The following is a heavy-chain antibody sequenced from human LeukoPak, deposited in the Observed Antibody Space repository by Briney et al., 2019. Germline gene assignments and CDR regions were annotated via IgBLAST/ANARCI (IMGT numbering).Heavy chain of an antibody. Sequence: PGGPLRLSCAASGFTFSSNYMSWVRQAPGKGLEWVSVIYRGGSTYYSDSVKGRFTISRDNSKNTLYLQMNNLRAEDTAVYYGAMATWVGGLDYWGQGTLVTVSS. D-gene: IGHD1-26*01. CDR1: GFTFSSNY. CDR3: AMATWVGGLDY. J-gene: IGHJ4*02. V-gene: IGHV3-66*01. CDR2: IYRGGST.